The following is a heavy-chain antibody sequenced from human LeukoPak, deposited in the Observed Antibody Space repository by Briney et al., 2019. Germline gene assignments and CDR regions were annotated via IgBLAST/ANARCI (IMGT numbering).Heavy chain of an antibody. CDR1: GFTFSSYG. V-gene: IGHV3-33*01. D-gene: IGHD2-21*01. J-gene: IGHJ6*03. CDR2: IWYDGSNK. CDR3: ARVSVALDYYYYYMDV. Sequence: GGSLRLSCAASGFTFSSYGMHWVRQAPGKGLEWVAVIWYDGSNKYYADSVKGRFTISRDNSKNTLYLQMNSLRAEDTAVYYCARVSVALDYYYYYMDVWGRGTTVTVSS.